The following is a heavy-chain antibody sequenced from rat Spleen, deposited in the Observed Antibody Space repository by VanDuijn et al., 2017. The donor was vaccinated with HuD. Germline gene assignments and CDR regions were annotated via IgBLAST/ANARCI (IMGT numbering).Heavy chain of an antibody. V-gene: IGHV5-31*01. CDR3: ARGKDWFAY. J-gene: IGHJ3*01. CDR1: GFTFNNYW. CDR2: ITNTGGST. Sequence: EVQLVESGGGLVQPGRSLKLSCVASGFTFNNYWMTWIRQAPGKGLEWVASITNTGGSTYYRDSVKGRFTISRDNAKSTLYLQMDSLRSEDTATYYCARGKDWFAYWGQGTLVTVSS.